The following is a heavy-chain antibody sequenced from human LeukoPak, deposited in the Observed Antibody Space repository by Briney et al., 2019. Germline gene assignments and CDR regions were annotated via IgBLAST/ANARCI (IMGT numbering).Heavy chain of an antibody. J-gene: IGHJ4*02. CDR2: ISGSGGST. CDR3: AKSPEGVRNY. D-gene: IGHD2-2*01. V-gene: IGHV3-23*01. CDR1: GFTFSSYV. Sequence: PPGGSLRLSCVASGFTFSSYVMSWVRQAPGKGLEWVSAISGSGGSTYYADSVKGRFTISRDNSKNTLYMQMNSLRAEDTAVYYCAKSPEGVRNYWGQGTLVTVSS.